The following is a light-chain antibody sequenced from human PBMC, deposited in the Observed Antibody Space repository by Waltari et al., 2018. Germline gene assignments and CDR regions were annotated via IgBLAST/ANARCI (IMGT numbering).Light chain of an antibody. Sequence: DIVMTQSPDSLAVSLGERATINCKSSQSVLYSSNSQNYLAWYQQKPGRPPTLRIYWASTRESGVPDRCSGSESGTDFTLTISSLQAEDVAVYDCQQYYSTPWTFGQGTKVEIK. J-gene: IGKJ1*01. V-gene: IGKV4-1*01. CDR1: QSVLYSSNSQNY. CDR3: QQYYSTPWT. CDR2: WAS.